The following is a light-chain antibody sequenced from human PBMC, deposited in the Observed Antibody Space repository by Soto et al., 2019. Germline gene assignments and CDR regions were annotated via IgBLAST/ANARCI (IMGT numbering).Light chain of an antibody. CDR3: CSYAGRSTWDVV. CDR2: EGF. J-gene: IGLJ2*01. CDR1: SSDVGGSGL. Sequence: QSALTQPASLSGSPGPSITISCTGTSSDVGGSGLVSWYQFHPGKAPKLLIFEGFKRPSGISNRFSGSKSGSTASLTISGLQAEDEADYYCCSYAGRSTWDVVFGGGTKLAVL. V-gene: IGLV2-23*01.